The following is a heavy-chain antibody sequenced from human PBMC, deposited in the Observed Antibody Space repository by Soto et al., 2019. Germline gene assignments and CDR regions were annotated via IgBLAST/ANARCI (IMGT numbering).Heavy chain of an antibody. Sequence: QVQLVQSGAEVKKPGASVKVSCKASGYTFTRYDIIWVLQATGQGLEWMGWMNPSTGNTDSAEKFQGRLTMTRNTSISTVYMELSSLSFEHTAVYYCARGRIIVVGGFDPWGQGTLVTVSS. CDR1: GYTFTRYD. CDR2: MNPSTGNT. D-gene: IGHD3-22*01. CDR3: ARGRIIVVGGFDP. V-gene: IGHV1-8*01. J-gene: IGHJ5*02.